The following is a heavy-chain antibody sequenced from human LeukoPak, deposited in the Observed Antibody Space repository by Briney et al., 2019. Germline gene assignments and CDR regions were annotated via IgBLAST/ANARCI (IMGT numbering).Heavy chain of an antibody. J-gene: IGHJ4*02. CDR3: AKDAFDWLLLRPQNFDY. D-gene: IGHD3-9*01. CDR1: GFTFSSYA. CDR2: ISGSGGST. Sequence: PGGSLRLSCAASGFTFSSYAMSWVRQAPGKGLEWVSAISGSGGSTYYADSVKGRFTISRDNSKNTLYLQMNSLRAEDTAVYYCAKDAFDWLLLRPQNFDYWGQGTLVTVSS. V-gene: IGHV3-23*01.